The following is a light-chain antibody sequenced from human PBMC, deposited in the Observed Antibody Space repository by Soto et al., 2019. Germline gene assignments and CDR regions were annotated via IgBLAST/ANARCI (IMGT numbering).Light chain of an antibody. CDR1: QSVGSSY. J-gene: IGKJ1*01. CDR3: QQYDSSPKWT. Sequence: EIVLTQSPGTLSLSLGERVTLSCRASQSVGSSYLAWYQQKPGQAPRLLIYGASSRATGIPDRFSGSGSGTDFTLTISRLEPEDVAVYYCQQYDSSPKWTFGQGTKVEIK. V-gene: IGKV3-20*01. CDR2: GAS.